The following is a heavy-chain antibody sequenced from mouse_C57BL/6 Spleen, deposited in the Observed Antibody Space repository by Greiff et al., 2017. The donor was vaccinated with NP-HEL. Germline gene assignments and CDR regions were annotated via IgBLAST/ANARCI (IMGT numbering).Heavy chain of an antibody. CDR1: GFSLTSYG. CDR2: IWGDGST. CDR3: AEPGDGPRYYAMDY. V-gene: IGHV2-3*01. D-gene: IGHD2-3*01. J-gene: IGHJ4*01. Sequence: VKLVESGPGLVAPSQSLSITCTVSGFSLTSYGVSWVRQPPGKGLEWLGVIWGDGSTNYHSALISRLSISKDNSKSQVFLKLNSLQTDDTATYYCAEPGDGPRYYAMDYWGQGTSVTVSS.